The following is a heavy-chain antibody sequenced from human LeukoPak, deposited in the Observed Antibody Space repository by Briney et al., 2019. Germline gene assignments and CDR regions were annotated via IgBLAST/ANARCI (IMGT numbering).Heavy chain of an antibody. V-gene: IGHV4-30-2*01. Sequence: SETLSLTCTVSGGSISSGGYYWSWIRQHPGKGLEWIGYIYHSGSTYYNPSLKSRVTISVDRSKNQFSLKLSSVTAADTAVYYCARDRNRCWFDPWGQGTLVTVSS. CDR3: ARDRNRCWFDP. CDR2: IYHSGST. J-gene: IGHJ5*02. CDR1: GGSISSGGYY. D-gene: IGHD1-14*01.